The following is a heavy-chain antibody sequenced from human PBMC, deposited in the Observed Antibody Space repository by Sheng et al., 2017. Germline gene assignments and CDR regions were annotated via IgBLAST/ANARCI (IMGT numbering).Heavy chain of an antibody. CDR2: SFIVGTP. V-gene: IGHV4-39*07. D-gene: IGHD2-21*01. CDR3: ARDNFGAGEGRAFDI. Sequence: QLQLQESGPGLVKPSETLSLTCSFSGTTYYWGWIRQPPGRGLEWIGISFIVGTPTTIRPSRVESPISLDTSKNQLSLKLRSVTAADTAVYYCARDNFGAGEGRAFDIWGQGTMVSVSS. CDR1: SFSGTTYY. J-gene: IGHJ3*02.